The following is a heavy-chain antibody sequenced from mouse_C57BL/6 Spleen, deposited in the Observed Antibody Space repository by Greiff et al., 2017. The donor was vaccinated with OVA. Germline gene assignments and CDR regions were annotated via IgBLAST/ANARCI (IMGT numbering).Heavy chain of an antibody. V-gene: IGHV1-82*01. CDR3: ARGAGTTSWYFDV. CDR2: IYPGDGDT. CDR1: GYAFSSSW. J-gene: IGHJ1*03. Sequence: VQLQQSGPELVKPGASVKISCKASGYAFSSSWMNWVKQRPGKGLEWIGRIYPGDGDTNYNGKFKGKATLTADKSSSTAYMQLSSLTSEDSAVYFCARGAGTTSWYFDVWDTGTTVTVSS. D-gene: IGHD5-5*01.